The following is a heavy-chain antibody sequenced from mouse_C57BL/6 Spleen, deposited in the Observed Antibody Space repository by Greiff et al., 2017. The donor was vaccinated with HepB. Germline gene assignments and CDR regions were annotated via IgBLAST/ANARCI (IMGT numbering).Heavy chain of an antibody. CDR2: ISYSGST. CDR3: ARAYSRNPAWFAY. D-gene: IGHD2-5*01. V-gene: IGHV3-8*01. CDR1: GYSITSDY. J-gene: IGHJ3*01. Sequence: EVKLMESGPGLAKPSQTLSLTCSVTGYSITSDYWNWIRKFPGNKLEYMGYISYSGSTYYNPSLKSRISITRDTSKNQYYLQLNSVTTEDTATYYCARAYSRNPAWFAYWGQGTLVTVSA.